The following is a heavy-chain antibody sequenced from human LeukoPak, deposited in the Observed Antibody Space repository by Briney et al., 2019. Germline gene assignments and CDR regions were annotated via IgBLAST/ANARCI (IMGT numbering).Heavy chain of an antibody. CDR3: ARAHSGTWLYSMY. CDR1: GYTFASYG. V-gene: IGHV1-18*01. CDR2: ISGHNGNT. Sequence: ASVKVSCKASGYTFASYGISWVRQAPGQGLEWMGWISGHNGNTNYAQKFQGRVTMTTDTSTSTAYMELRSLRSDDTAVYYCARAHSGTWLYSMYWGQGTLVTVSP. D-gene: IGHD1-26*01. J-gene: IGHJ4*02.